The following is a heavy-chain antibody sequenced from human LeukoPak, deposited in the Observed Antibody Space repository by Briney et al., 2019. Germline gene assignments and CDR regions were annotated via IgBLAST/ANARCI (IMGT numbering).Heavy chain of an antibody. CDR3: TTKYTGGIRGGGGDY. D-gene: IGHD2-8*02. CDR1: GFTFSNAW. V-gene: IGHV3-15*01. J-gene: IGHJ4*02. CDR2: IRSKTDGGTT. Sequence: PGGSLRLSCAASGFTFSNAWMSWVRQAPGKGLEWVGRIRSKTDGGTTDYAAPVKGRITISRDDSKNTLYLQMNSLKTEDTAVYYCTTKYTGGIRGGGGDYWGQGTLVTVSS.